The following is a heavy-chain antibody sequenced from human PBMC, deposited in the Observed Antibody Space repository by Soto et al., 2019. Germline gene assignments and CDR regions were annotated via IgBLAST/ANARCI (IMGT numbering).Heavy chain of an antibody. CDR2: IYYSGST. CDR1: GGSISSGGYY. CDR3: ARAEGYDILTGYYNYYYYGMDV. D-gene: IGHD3-9*01. V-gene: IGHV4-31*03. Sequence: PSETLSLTCTVSGGSISSGGYYWSWIRQHPGKGLEWIGYIYYSGSTYYNPSLKSRVTISVDTSKNQFSLKLSSVTAADTAVYYCARAEGYDILTGYYNYYYYGMDVWGQGTTVTVSS. J-gene: IGHJ6*02.